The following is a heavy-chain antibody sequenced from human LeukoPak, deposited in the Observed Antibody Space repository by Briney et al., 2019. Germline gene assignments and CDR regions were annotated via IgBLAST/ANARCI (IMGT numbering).Heavy chain of an antibody. D-gene: IGHD6-13*01. CDR3: ARDLGIAAAGTVDY. V-gene: IGHV1-18*04. CDR1: GYTFTSYG. J-gene: IGHJ4*02. Sequence: GASVKVSCKASGYTFTSYGISWVRQAPGQGLEWMGWISAYNGNTNYAQKLQGRVTMTTDTSTSTAYMELRSLRPDDTAVYYCARDLGIAAAGTVDYWGQGTLVTVSS. CDR2: ISAYNGNT.